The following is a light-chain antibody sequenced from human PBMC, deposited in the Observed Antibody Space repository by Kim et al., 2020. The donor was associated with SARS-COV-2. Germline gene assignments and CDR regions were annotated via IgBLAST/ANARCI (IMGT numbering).Light chain of an antibody. Sequence: PGKRAPLSCRASQSVRSSLAWYQQRPGQAPRLLIYDASIRATGVPARFTGSGSGTEFTLTISSLQSEDFAVYFCQQYYTWSALTFGGGTKVDIK. J-gene: IGKJ4*01. CDR3: QQYYTWSALT. CDR1: QSVRSS. V-gene: IGKV3D-15*01. CDR2: DAS.